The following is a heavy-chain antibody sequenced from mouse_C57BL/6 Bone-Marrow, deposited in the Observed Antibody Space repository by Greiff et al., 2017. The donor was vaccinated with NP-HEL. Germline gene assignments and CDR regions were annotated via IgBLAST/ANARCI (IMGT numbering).Heavy chain of an antibody. V-gene: IGHV1-72*01. Sequence: QVQLKQPGAELVKPGASVKLSCKASGYTFTSYWMHWVKQRPGRGLEWIGRIDPNSGGTKYNEKFKSKATLTVDKPSSTAYMQLSSLTSEDSAVYYCARERDDGYYEYFDYWGQGTTLTVSS. J-gene: IGHJ2*01. CDR3: ARERDDGYYEYFDY. CDR2: IDPNSGGT. D-gene: IGHD2-3*01. CDR1: GYTFTSYW.